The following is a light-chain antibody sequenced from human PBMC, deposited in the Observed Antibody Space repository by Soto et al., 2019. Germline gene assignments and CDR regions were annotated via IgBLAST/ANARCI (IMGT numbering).Light chain of an antibody. V-gene: IGLV2-14*01. Sequence: QSVLTQPASVSGSPGQSITVSCTGTNTDVGGYNYVSWYQHHPGKAPRLMIYEVRNRLSGVSNRFSGSKSGNTASLTISGLQSEDEADYYCTSYTPTGALVFGRGTKVTVL. CDR3: TSYTPTGALV. CDR1: NTDVGGYNY. J-gene: IGLJ6*01. CDR2: EVR.